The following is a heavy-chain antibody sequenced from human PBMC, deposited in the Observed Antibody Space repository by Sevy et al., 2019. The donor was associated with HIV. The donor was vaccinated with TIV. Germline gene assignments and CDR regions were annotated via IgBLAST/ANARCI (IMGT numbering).Heavy chain of an antibody. J-gene: IGHJ4*02. Sequence: GGSLRLSYAASGFTFSSYSMNWVRQAPGKGLEWVSYISSSRYTIYYADSVTGRFTISRDNVKNSLYLQMNSLRAEDTAVYYCARGPRWYYFDYWGQGTLVTVSS. CDR2: ISSSRYTI. V-gene: IGHV3-48*01. CDR3: ARGPRWYYFDY. D-gene: IGHD2-15*01. CDR1: GFTFSSYS.